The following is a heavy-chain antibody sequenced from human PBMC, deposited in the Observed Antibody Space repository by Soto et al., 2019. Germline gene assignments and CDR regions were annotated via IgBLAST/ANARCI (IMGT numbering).Heavy chain of an antibody. V-gene: IGHV1-3*01. CDR2: INAGNGNT. CDR3: ARAGYCSGGSCYSGDYFDY. CDR1: GYTFTSYA. D-gene: IGHD2-15*01. J-gene: IGHJ4*02. Sequence: GASVKVSCKASGYTFTSYAMHWVRQAPGQRLEWMGWINAGNGNTKYSQKFQGRVTITRDTSASTAYMELSSLRSEDTAVYYCARAGYCSGGSCYSGDYFDYWGQGTLVTVSS.